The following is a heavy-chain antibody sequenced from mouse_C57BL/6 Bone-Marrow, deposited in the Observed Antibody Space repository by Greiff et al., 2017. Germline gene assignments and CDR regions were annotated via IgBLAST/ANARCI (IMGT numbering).Heavy chain of an antibody. J-gene: IGHJ1*03. CDR3: TRGIPTVARYFDV. D-gene: IGHD1-1*01. CDR1: GFTFSDAW. CDR2: IRNKANNHAT. V-gene: IGHV6-6*01. Sequence: EVQGVESGGGLVQPGGSMKLSCAASGFTFSDAWMDWVRQSPEKGLEWVAEIRNKANNHATYYAESVKGRFTISRDDSKSSVYLQMNSLRAEDTGIYYCTRGIPTVARYFDVWGTGTTVTVSS.